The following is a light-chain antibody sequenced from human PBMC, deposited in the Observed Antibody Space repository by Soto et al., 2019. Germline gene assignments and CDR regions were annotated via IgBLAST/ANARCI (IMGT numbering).Light chain of an antibody. V-gene: IGLV1-40*01. J-gene: IGLJ2*01. CDR2: GNS. Sequence: QSVLTQPPSVSGAPGQRVTISCTGSSSNIGAGYDVHWYQQLPGTAPKLLINGNSNRPSGVPDRFSGSKSGTSASLAITGLQAEDEADYYCQSCDRSLSAVFGGGTKVTVL. CDR3: QSCDRSLSAV. CDR1: SSNIGAGYD.